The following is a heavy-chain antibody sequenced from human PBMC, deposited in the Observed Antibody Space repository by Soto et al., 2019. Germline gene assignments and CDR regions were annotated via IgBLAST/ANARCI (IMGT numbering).Heavy chain of an antibody. V-gene: IGHV1-46*01. CDR1: GYTFTSYY. CDR3: ARDPYDFWSGFVNGMDV. D-gene: IGHD3-3*01. J-gene: IGHJ6*02. Sequence: ASVKVSCKASGYTFTSYYMHWGRQAPGQGLEWMGIINPSGGSTSYAQKFQGRVTMTRDTSTSTVYMELSSLRSEDTAVYYCARDPYDFWSGFVNGMDVWGQGTTVTVSS. CDR2: INPSGGST.